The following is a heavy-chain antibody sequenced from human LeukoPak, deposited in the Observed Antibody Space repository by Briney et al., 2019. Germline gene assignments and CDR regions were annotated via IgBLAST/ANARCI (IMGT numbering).Heavy chain of an antibody. J-gene: IGHJ4*02. V-gene: IGHV4-30-2*01. CDR1: GGSISSGGYY. Sequence: KTSETLSLTCTVSGGSISSGGYYWSWIRQPPGKGLEWIGYIYHSGSTYYNPSLKSRVTISVDTSKNQFSLKLSSVTAADTAVYYCARAVVSERSSSDYWGQGTLVTVSS. CDR3: ARAVVSERSSSDY. CDR2: IYHSGST. D-gene: IGHD6-6*01.